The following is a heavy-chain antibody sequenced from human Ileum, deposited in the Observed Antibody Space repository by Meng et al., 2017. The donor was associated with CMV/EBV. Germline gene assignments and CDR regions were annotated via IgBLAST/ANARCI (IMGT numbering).Heavy chain of an antibody. CDR1: GFTFSSYS. D-gene: IGHD3-22*01. J-gene: IGHJ5*02. Sequence: GESLKISCAASGFTFSSYSMSWVRQALGKGLEWVSVISGSGGSTYYADSVKGRFTISRDNSKNTLYLQMNSLRAEDTAVYYCAKDPENGYYDSSGYRGVDPWGQGNLVNVDS. CDR3: AKDPENGYYDSSGYRGVDP. V-gene: IGHV3-23*01. CDR2: ISGSGGST.